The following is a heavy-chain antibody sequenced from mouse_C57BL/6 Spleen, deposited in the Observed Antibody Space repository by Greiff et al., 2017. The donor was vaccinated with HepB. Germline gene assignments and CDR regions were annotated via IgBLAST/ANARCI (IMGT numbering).Heavy chain of an antibody. D-gene: IGHD2-4*01. V-gene: IGHV1-69*01. J-gene: IGHJ4*01. CDR1: GYTFTSYW. CDR2: IDPSDSYT. Sequence: VQLQQPGAELVMPGASVKLSCKASGYTFTSYWMHWVKQRPGQGLEWIGEIDPSDSYTNYNQKFKGKSTLTVYKSSSTAYMQLSSLTSEDSAVYYCARSSMITRIYYYAMDYWGQGTSVTVSS. CDR3: ARSSMITRIYYYAMDY.